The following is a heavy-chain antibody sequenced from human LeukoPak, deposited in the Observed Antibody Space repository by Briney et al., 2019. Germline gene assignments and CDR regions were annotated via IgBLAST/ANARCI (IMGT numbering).Heavy chain of an antibody. CDR1: GYTFTSYA. CDR2: INAGNGNT. D-gene: IGHD6-13*01. J-gene: IGHJ5*02. V-gene: IGHV1-3*01. CDR3: ARAAAAGYLINWFDP. Sequence: ASVKVSCKASGYTFTSYAMHWVRQAPGQRLEWMGWINAGNGNTKYSQKFQGRVTMTTDTSTSTAYMELRSLRSDDTAVYYCARAAAAGYLINWFDPWGQGTLVTISS.